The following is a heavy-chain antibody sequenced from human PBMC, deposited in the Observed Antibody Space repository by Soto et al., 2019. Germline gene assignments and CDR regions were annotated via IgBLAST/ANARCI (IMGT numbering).Heavy chain of an antibody. CDR1: MIIFCSYA. J-gene: IGHJ4*02. D-gene: IGHD3-9*01. CDR2: MSVSGGST. V-gene: IGHV3-23*01. CDR3: ARGVDILTCYSVFGY. Sequence: PGGSLSLTCATAMIIFCSYAMSFVHQAPGKGPECVSAMSVSGGSTYYAGSVKGRLTISSDNAKNSLYLKMNSLRAEDTAVYYCARGVDILTCYSVFGYSGQGTLVTDPS.